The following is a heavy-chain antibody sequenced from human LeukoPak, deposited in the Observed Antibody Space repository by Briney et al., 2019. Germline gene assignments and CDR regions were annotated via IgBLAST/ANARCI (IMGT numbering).Heavy chain of an antibody. J-gene: IGHJ4*02. D-gene: IGHD2-15*01. CDR2: ISWNSGSI. Sequence: GRSLRLSCAASGFTFDDYAMHWVRQAPGKGLEWVSGISWNSGSIGYADSVKGRFTISRDNAKNSLYLQMNSLRAEDTALYYCAKDLPRYCSGGSCPFDYCGQGTLVTVSS. CDR3: AKDLPRYCSGGSCPFDY. CDR1: GFTFDDYA. V-gene: IGHV3-9*01.